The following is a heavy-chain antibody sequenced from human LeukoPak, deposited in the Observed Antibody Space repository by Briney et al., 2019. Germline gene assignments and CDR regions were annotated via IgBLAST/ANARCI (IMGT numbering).Heavy chain of an antibody. D-gene: IGHD5-18*01. J-gene: IGHJ4*02. CDR1: GFTFSTYA. CDR2: ISYDGSNK. V-gene: IGHV3-30-3*01. Sequence: PGGSLRLSCAASGFTFSTYAVHWVRQAPGKGLEWVAVISYDGSNKYYGDSVKGRFTISRDNSKNTLYLQMNSLRAEDTAVYYCAREHGPWDTAMDISDYWGQGTLVTVSS. CDR3: AREHGPWDTAMDISDY.